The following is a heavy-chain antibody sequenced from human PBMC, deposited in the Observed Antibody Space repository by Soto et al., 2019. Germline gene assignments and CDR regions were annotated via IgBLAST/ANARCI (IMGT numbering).Heavy chain of an antibody. J-gene: IGHJ3*02. D-gene: IGHD2-15*01. CDR3: ARFQFCSGNDCYRPFDM. Sequence: SETLSLTCTVSGVSFSSYYWSWMRQPPGEGLEWLGYVYSSGATRYNPSLNGRVSMSVDTSKDQFSLILSSLTAADTAIYFCARFQFCSGNDCYRPFDMWGQGIMVTVSS. CDR2: VYSSGAT. V-gene: IGHV4-59*01. CDR1: GVSFSSYY.